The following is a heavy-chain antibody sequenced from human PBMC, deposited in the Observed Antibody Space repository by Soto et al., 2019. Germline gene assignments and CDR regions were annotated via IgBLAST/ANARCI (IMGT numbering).Heavy chain of an antibody. V-gene: IGHV4-59*01. CDR1: GGSISSYY. CDR3: ARYKSNYYYGMDV. J-gene: IGHJ6*02. D-gene: IGHD1-20*01. CDR2: IYYSGIT. Sequence: SETLSLTCTGSGGSISSYYWSGIRQPPGKGLEWIGYIYYSGITNYNPSLKSRVTISVDTSKNQFSLKLSSVTAADTAVYYCARYKSNYYYGMDVWGQGTTVT.